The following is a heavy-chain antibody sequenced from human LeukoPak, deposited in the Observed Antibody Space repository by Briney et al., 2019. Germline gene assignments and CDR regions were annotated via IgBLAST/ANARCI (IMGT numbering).Heavy chain of an antibody. V-gene: IGHV3-53*01. CDR2: IYSGGST. J-gene: IGHJ5*02. D-gene: IGHD2-2*01. Sequence: GGSLRLSCAASGFTVSSNYMSWVRQAPGKGLEWVSVIYSGGSTYYADSVKGRFTISRDNSKNTLYLQMNSLRAEDTAVYYCARDLHGSTRCSWGQGTLVTVSS. CDR3: ARDLHGSTRCS. CDR1: GFTVSSNY.